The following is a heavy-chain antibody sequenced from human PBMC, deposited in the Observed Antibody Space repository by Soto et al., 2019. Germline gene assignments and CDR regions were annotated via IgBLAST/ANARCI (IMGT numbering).Heavy chain of an antibody. CDR3: AREFRYYYDSSGYNWFDP. CDR1: GYTFTSYG. D-gene: IGHD3-22*01. Sequence: ASVKVSCKASGYTFTSYGISWVRQAPGQGLEWMGWISAYNGNTNYAQKLQGRVTMTTDTSTSTVYMELRSLRSDDTAVYYCAREFRYYYDSSGYNWFDPWGQGTLVTVSS. J-gene: IGHJ5*02. V-gene: IGHV1-18*01. CDR2: ISAYNGNT.